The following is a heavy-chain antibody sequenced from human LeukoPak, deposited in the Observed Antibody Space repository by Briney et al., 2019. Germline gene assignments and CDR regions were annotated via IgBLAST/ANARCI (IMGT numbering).Heavy chain of an antibody. Sequence: ASVKVSCKASGYTFTSYDINWVRQATGQGLEWMGWMNPNSGNTGYAQKFQGRVTMTRNTSISTAYMELSRLRSEDTAVYYCARSAGGLRYFDWLQYYYYYMDVWGKGTTVTISS. J-gene: IGHJ6*03. CDR1: GYTFTSYD. D-gene: IGHD3-9*01. CDR3: ARSAGGLRYFDWLQYYYYYMDV. CDR2: MNPNSGNT. V-gene: IGHV1-8*02.